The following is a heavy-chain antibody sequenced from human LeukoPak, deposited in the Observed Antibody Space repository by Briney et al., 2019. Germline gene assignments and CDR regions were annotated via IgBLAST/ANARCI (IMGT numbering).Heavy chain of an antibody. CDR3: ARAGYSSSSVGAFDI. J-gene: IGHJ3*02. CDR1: GFSFSTYY. D-gene: IGHD6-6*01. V-gene: IGHV3-11*04. Sequence: GGSLRLSCAASGFSFSTYYMIWIRQAPGKGLEWVSYITSRGTSTYYADSVKGRFTIFRDNAENSLYLQMNSLRAEDTAVYYCARAGYSSSSVGAFDIWGQGTMVTVSS. CDR2: ITSRGTST.